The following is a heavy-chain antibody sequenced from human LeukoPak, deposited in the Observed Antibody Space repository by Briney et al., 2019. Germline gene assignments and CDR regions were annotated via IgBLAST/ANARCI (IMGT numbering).Heavy chain of an antibody. Sequence: PSEALSLTCAVSGGSISNINWWSWVRQPPGKGLEWIGEIHHSGSTKYNPSLKSRVTISVDKSKNQFSLKLSSVTAADTAVYYCARNGITFGGVIVPFDYWGHGTLVTVSS. CDR1: GGSISNINW. V-gene: IGHV4-4*02. CDR2: IHHSGST. CDR3: ARNGITFGGVIVPFDY. J-gene: IGHJ4*01. D-gene: IGHD3-16*02.